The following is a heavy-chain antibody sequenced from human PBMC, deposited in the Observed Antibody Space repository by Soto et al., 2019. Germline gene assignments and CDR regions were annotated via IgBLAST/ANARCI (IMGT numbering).Heavy chain of an antibody. V-gene: IGHV4-39*01. CDR3: ATRYYYDNARHL. J-gene: IGHJ5*02. CDR2: IYYSGST. D-gene: IGHD3-22*01. CDR1: GRSISSSSYY. Sequence: PSKTTSLSCTVSGRSISSSSYYWGWIRQPPGKGLEWIGSIYYSGSTYYNPSLKSRVTISVDTSKNQFSLKLSSVTAADTAVYFCATRYYYDNARHLWGPGTLVT.